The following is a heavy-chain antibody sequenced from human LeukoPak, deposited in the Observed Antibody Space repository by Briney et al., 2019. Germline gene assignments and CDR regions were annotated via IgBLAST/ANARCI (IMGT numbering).Heavy chain of an antibody. Sequence: ETLSLTCAVYGGSFSGYYWSWVRQAPGKGLEWVSAISGSGGSTYYADSVKGRFTISRDNSKNTLYLQMNSLRAEDTAVYYCAKDYYYDSSGYYYDGFDYWGQGTLVTVSS. J-gene: IGHJ4*02. V-gene: IGHV3-23*01. CDR3: AKDYYYDSSGYYYDGFDY. CDR2: ISGSGGST. D-gene: IGHD3-22*01. CDR1: GGSFSGYY.